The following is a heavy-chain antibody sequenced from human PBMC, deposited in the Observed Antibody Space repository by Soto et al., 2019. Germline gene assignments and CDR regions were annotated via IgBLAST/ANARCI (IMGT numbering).Heavy chain of an antibody. Sequence: QVQLQESGPGLVKPSQTLSLSCTVSGGSIRSGGYYWTWIRQHPGKGLEWIGYTYYSGYTNYNPSLKSRGTISVDASKNQFSVKLSSVTAADTAVYYCARVLSTAAVDYWGQGTLVTVSS. J-gene: IGHJ4*02. V-gene: IGHV4-31*03. CDR1: GGSIRSGGYY. CDR2: TYYSGYT. D-gene: IGHD6-13*01. CDR3: ARVLSTAAVDY.